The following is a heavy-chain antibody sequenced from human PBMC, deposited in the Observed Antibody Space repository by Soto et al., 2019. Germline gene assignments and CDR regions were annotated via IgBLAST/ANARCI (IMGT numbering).Heavy chain of an antibody. CDR3: ARARVVRGVITAYYFDY. V-gene: IGHV4-30-2*01. Sequence: PSETLSLTCAVSGGSISSGGYSWSWIRQPPGKGLEWIGYIYHSGSTYYNPSLKSRVTISVDRSKNQFSLKLSSVTAADTAVYYCARARVVRGVITAYYFDYWGQVTLVTVSS. CDR1: GGSISSGGYS. D-gene: IGHD3-10*01. CDR2: IYHSGST. J-gene: IGHJ4*02.